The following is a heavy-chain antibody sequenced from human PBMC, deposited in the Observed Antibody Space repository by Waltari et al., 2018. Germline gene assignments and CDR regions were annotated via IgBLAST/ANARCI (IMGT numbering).Heavy chain of an antibody. CDR3: ARDATYYYGSGSSSGDAFDI. V-gene: IGHV3-66*01. J-gene: IGHJ3*02. CDR2: IYSNGNT. Sequence: EVQLVESGGGLVQPGGSLRLSCAASGLTVSSNSMRWARQAPGEGLEWVSVIYSNGNTYYADSVKGRFTTSRDNSKNTLYLQMNSLRAEDTAVYYCARDATYYYGSGSSSGDAFDIWGQGTMVTVSS. CDR1: GLTVSSNS. D-gene: IGHD3-10*01.